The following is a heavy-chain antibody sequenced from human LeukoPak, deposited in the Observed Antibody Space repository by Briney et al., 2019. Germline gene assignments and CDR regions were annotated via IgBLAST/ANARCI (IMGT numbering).Heavy chain of an antibody. D-gene: IGHD2-15*01. CDR2: INPNSGGT. CDR3: ARVEAATSHFQH. CDR1: GYAFTGYY. J-gene: IGHJ1*01. V-gene: IGHV1-2*02. Sequence: GASVKVSCKASGYAFTGYYMHWVRQAPGQGLEWMGWINPNSGGTNYAQKFQGRVTMTRDTSISTAYMELSRLRSDDTAVYYCARVEAATSHFQHWGQGTLVTVSS.